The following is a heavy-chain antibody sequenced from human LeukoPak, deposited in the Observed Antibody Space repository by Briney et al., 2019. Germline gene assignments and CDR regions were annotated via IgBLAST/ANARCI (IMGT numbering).Heavy chain of an antibody. Sequence: ASVKVSCKASGYTFTSYGISWVRQAPGQGLEWMGWISAYNGNTNYAQKLQGRVTMTTDTSTSTAYMELRSLRSDDTAVYYCAREGRSYYYGSGSQRVYYYMDVWGKGTTVTISS. D-gene: IGHD3-10*01. J-gene: IGHJ6*03. CDR1: GYTFTSYG. CDR3: AREGRSYYYGSGSQRVYYYMDV. V-gene: IGHV1-18*01. CDR2: ISAYNGNT.